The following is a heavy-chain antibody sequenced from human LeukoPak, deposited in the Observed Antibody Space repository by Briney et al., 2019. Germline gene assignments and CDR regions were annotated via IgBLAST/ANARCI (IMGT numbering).Heavy chain of an antibody. CDR1: GGSISNYY. V-gene: IGHV4-4*07. CDR2: IYSSGST. J-gene: IGHJ4*02. CDR3: ARDVNRGSSWAFDY. Sequence: SETLSLTCTVSGGSISNYYWSWIRQPAGKGLEWIGRIYSSGSTNYNPSLKSRVTMSVDTSKNQFSLKLSSVTAADTAVYYCARDVNRGSSWAFDYWGQGTLVTVSS. D-gene: IGHD6-13*01.